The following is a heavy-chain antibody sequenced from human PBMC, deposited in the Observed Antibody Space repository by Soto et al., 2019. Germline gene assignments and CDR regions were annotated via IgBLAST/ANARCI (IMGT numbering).Heavy chain of an antibody. CDR2: INHSGST. Sequence: KGLEWIGEINHSGSTNYNPSLKCRVTISVDTSKNQFSLKLSSVTAADTAVYYCAIFFGISYDFWSGYSSLW. J-gene: IGHJ2*01. D-gene: IGHD3-3*01. CDR3: AIFFGISYDFWSGYSSL. V-gene: IGHV4-34*01.